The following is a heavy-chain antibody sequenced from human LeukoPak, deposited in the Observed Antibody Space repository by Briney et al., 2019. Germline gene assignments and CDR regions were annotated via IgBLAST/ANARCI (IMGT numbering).Heavy chain of an antibody. V-gene: IGHV4-34*01. CDR1: GGSISSYY. J-gene: IGHJ3*02. D-gene: IGHD3-3*01. Sequence: PSETLSLTCTVSGGSISSYYWSWIRQPPGKGLEWIGEINHSGSTNYNPSLKSRVTISVDTSKDQFSLKLSSVTAADTAVYYCARHSLRSIFGVVITSDAFDIWGQGTMVTVSS. CDR2: INHSGST. CDR3: ARHSLRSIFGVVITSDAFDI.